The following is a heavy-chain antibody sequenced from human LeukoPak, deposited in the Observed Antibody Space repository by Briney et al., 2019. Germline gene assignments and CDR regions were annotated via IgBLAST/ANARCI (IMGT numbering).Heavy chain of an antibody. CDR3: ATGMGYCSSTSCPLSY. D-gene: IGHD2-2*01. CDR1: GYTLTELS. CDR2: FDPEDGET. V-gene: IGHV1-24*01. Sequence: ASVKVSCKVSGYTLTELSMHWVRQAPGKGLEWMGGFDPEDGETIYAQKFQGRVTMTEDTSTDTAYMELSSLRSEDTAVYYCATGMGYCSSTSCPLSYWGQGTLVTVSS. J-gene: IGHJ4*02.